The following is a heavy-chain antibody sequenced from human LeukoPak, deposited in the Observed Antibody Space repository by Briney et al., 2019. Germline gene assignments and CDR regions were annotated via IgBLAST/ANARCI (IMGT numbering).Heavy chain of an antibody. V-gene: IGHV3-48*03. J-gene: IGHJ3*02. D-gene: IGHD3-9*01. Sequence: GGSLRLSCAASGFTLSSYEMNWVRLAPGKGLEWISYISRTGNSIYYADSVKGRFTISRDSAKNSLYLQMNSLRAEDTAVYYCARDLYRRGYFHPSGAFDIWGQGTMVTVSS. CDR2: ISRTGNSI. CDR3: ARDLYRRGYFHPSGAFDI. CDR1: GFTLSSYE.